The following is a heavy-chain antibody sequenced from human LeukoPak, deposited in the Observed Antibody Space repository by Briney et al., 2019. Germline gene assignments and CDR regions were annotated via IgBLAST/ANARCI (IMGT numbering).Heavy chain of an antibody. CDR3: ASDLSGSYSGWFDP. Sequence: GGSLRLSCAASGFTFSSYSMNWVRQAPGKGLEWVSYISSSSSTIYYADSVKGRFTISRDNAKNSLYLQMNSLRAEDTAVYYCASDLSGSYSGWFDPWGQGILVTVSS. D-gene: IGHD1-26*01. V-gene: IGHV3-48*01. CDR1: GFTFSSYS. CDR2: ISSSSSTI. J-gene: IGHJ5*02.